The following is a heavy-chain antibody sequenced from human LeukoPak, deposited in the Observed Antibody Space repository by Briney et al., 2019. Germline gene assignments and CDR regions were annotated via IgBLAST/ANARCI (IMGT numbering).Heavy chain of an antibody. CDR3: ARTARLPNP. Sequence: SETLSLTCTVSGTSITSSYWSWIRQPPGKGLEHIGYIYYTGVTNYSPSLKSRVTMSLDTSKNQFSLRLTSVTAADTAIYYCARTARLPNPWGQGTLVTASS. D-gene: IGHD6-25*01. CDR1: GTSITSSY. CDR2: IYYTGVT. V-gene: IGHV4-59*01. J-gene: IGHJ5*02.